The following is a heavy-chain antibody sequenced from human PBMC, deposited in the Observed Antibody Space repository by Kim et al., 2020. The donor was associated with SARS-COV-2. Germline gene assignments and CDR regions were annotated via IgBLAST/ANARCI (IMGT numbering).Heavy chain of an antibody. D-gene: IGHD1-1*01. CDR2: IFSGST. V-gene: IGHV4-39*01. J-gene: IGHJ6*02. CDR1: GGSVSNRGSY. CDR3: ASYTEGTMWDV. Sequence: SETLSLTCTVSGGSVSNRGSYWGWIRQPPGKGLDWIGNIFSGSTSYNPSLKGRVTISLDTSKNQLSLKLTSVTAADTALYYCASYTEGTMWDVWGQGTTVTVSS.